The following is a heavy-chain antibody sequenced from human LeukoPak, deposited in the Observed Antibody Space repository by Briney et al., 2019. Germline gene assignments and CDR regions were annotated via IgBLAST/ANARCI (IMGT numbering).Heavy chain of an antibody. J-gene: IGHJ4*02. Sequence: SGPTLVKLTQTLTLTCSLSGLSLSTTGVGVGWVRQPPGKALEWLALVYWDNDKRYSPSLRSRLTITKDTSKNQVVLTVTYMDREDTGTYSSAYQYLTGHHVDFSVQGVLVTVSP. CDR2: VYWDNDK. CDR3: AYQYLTGHHVDF. CDR1: GLSLSTTGVG. V-gene: IGHV2-5*02. D-gene: IGHD3-9*01.